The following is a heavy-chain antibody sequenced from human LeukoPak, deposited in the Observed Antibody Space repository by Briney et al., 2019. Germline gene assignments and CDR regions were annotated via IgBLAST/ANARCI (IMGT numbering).Heavy chain of an antibody. CDR2: ISDSGGST. J-gene: IGHJ6*02. CDR1: GFTFSSSA. V-gene: IGHV3-23*01. D-gene: IGHD2-15*01. CDR3: AKWVVPATASYYGMDV. Sequence: GGSLRLSCAASGFTFSSSAMSWVRQAPGKGLEWVSAISDSGGSTYYADSVKGRFTISRDNSKNTLYLQMNSLRAEDTAVYYCAKWVVPATASYYGMDVWGQGTTVTVSS.